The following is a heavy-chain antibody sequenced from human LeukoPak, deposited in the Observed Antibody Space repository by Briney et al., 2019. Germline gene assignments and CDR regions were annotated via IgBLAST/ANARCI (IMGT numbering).Heavy chain of an antibody. J-gene: IGHJ3*02. CDR2: IYYSGST. V-gene: IGHV4-59*08. D-gene: IGHD6-19*01. CDR1: GAPITRYY. Sequence: SETLSLTCTVSGAPITRYYWSWIRQPPGKGLELIGYIYYSGSTLYNPSLESRVTISVDTSRNQLSLSLRSVTAADTAVYYCAKYSWGWLDIWGQGTLVTVSS. CDR3: AKYSWGWLDI.